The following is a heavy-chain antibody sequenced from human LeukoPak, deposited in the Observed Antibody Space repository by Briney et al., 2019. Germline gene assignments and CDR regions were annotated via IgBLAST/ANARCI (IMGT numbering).Heavy chain of an antibody. CDR2: IIPIFGTA. CDR3: ASPVLVPAPNTFAFDI. J-gene: IGHJ3*02. V-gene: IGHV1-69*05. CDR1: GYTFTGYY. D-gene: IGHD2-2*01. Sequence: ASVKVSCKASGYTFTGYYMHWVRQAPGQGLEWMGGIIPIFGTANYAQKFQGRVTITTDESTSTAYMELSSLRSEDTAVYYCASPVLVPAPNTFAFDIWGQGTMVTVSS.